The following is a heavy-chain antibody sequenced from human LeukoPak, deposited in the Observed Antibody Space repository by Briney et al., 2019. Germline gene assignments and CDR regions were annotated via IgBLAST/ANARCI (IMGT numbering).Heavy chain of an antibody. CDR1: GYTFTSYY. CDR2: INPNSGDT. CDR3: ARLSGDILTGYYYFDC. J-gene: IGHJ4*02. V-gene: IGHV1-2*02. D-gene: IGHD3-9*01. Sequence: RASVKVSCKASGYTFTSYYMNWVRQAPGQGLEWMGWINPNSGDTNYAQKFQGRVTMTRDTSTSTAYMELSSLRSDDTAVYYCARLSGDILTGYYYFDCWGQRSLVAASS.